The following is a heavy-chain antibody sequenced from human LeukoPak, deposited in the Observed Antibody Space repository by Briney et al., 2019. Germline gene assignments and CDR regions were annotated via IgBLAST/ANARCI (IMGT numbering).Heavy chain of an antibody. Sequence: SETLSLTCTVSGGSISSYYWSWIRQPPGKGLEWIGYIYYSGTTNYNPSLKSRVTISLDRSKNQFSLKVNSVTAADTALYYRARDSSSWARYFDLWGRGTLVTVSS. CDR1: GGSISSYY. CDR2: IYYSGTT. J-gene: IGHJ2*01. V-gene: IGHV4-59*01. D-gene: IGHD2-2*01. CDR3: ARDSSSWARYFDL.